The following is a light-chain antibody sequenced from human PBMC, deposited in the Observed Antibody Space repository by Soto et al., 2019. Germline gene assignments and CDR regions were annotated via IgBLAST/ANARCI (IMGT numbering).Light chain of an antibody. CDR2: DAS. CDR1: QGVSSY. V-gene: IGKV3-11*01. Sequence: EIVLTQSPATLSLSPGERATLSCRASQGVSSYLAWYQQKPGQAPRLLIYDASNRATGIPARFSGSGSGTDFTLSISSLEPEDFAVYYCQQRSNWLWTVGQGTKVEIK. J-gene: IGKJ1*01. CDR3: QQRSNWLWT.